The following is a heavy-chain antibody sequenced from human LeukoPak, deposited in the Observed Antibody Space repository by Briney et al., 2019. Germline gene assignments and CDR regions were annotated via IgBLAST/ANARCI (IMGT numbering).Heavy chain of an antibody. D-gene: IGHD4-17*01. Sequence: SETLSLTCAVSGYSISNHYYWGWIRQPPGKGLEWIGSYYHTGSSYYNPSLQSRVPISIDTSKNQFSLELASVTAADTAVYYCASVTRSMSRFFDLWGRGTLVIVSS. J-gene: IGHJ2*01. CDR1: GYSISNHYY. CDR2: YYHTGSS. V-gene: IGHV4-38-2*01. CDR3: ASVTRSMSRFFDL.